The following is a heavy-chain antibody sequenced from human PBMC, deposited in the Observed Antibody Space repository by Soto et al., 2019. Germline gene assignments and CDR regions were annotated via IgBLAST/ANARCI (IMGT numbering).Heavy chain of an antibody. J-gene: IGHJ3*02. D-gene: IGHD6-6*01. V-gene: IGHV3-33*01. CDR1: GFTFSSYG. CDR3: ARDKLQYSSSSGAFDI. Sequence: QVQLVESGGGVVQPGRSLRLSCAASGFTFSSYGMHWVRQAPGKGLEWVAVIWYDGSNKYYADSVKGRFTISRDNSKNRLYLQMNSLRAEDTAVYYCARDKLQYSSSSGAFDIWGQGTMVTVSS. CDR2: IWYDGSNK.